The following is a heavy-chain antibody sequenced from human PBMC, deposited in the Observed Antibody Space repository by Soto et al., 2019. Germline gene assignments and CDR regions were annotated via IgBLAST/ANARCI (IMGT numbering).Heavy chain of an antibody. CDR2: IIPIFGTA. CDR1: GGTFSSYA. D-gene: IGHD3-22*01. CDR3: ATDSQETYYYDSSGYYFGTDNWFDP. Sequence: QVQLVQSGAEVKKPGSSVKVSCKASGGTFSSYAISWVRQAPGQGLEWMGGIIPIFGTANYAQKFQGRVTIAADECTSTAYVELTSLRYEDMAVYYCATDSQETYYYDSSGYYFGTDNWFDPWGQGTLVTVSS. J-gene: IGHJ5*02. V-gene: IGHV1-69*01.